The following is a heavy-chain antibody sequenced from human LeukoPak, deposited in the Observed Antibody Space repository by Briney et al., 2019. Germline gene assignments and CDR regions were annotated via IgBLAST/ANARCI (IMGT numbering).Heavy chain of an antibody. Sequence: PGGSLRLSCAASGFTFSSYGMHWVRQAPGKGLEWVAFIRYDGSNKYYADSVKGRFTISRDNSKNTLYLQMNSLRAEDTAVYYCAKAHRYYYGSGSMDYWGQGTLVTVSS. CDR1: GFTFSSYG. CDR3: AKAHRYYYGSGSMDY. V-gene: IGHV3-30*02. CDR2: IRYDGSNK. J-gene: IGHJ4*02. D-gene: IGHD3-10*01.